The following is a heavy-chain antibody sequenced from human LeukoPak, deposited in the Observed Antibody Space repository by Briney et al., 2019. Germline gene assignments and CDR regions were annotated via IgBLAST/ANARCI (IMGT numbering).Heavy chain of an antibody. CDR1: GGSISTYY. V-gene: IGHV4-4*07. Sequence: SETLSLTCTVSGGSISTYYWSWIRQPAGKGLEWIGRIHTRGSANYNPSLKSRVTISVDKNQFSLKLSSVIAADTAVYYCARGLVGTTGEQNWFDPWGQGTLVTVSS. CDR3: ARGLVGTTGEQNWFDP. J-gene: IGHJ5*02. CDR2: IHTRGSA. D-gene: IGHD1-26*01.